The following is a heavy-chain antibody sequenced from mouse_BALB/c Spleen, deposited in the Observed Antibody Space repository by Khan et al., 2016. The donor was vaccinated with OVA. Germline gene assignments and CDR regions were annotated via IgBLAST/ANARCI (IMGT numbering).Heavy chain of an antibody. Sequence: VQLKQSGPELGKPGASVKISCKATGYSFTGYNLYWVKQSHRKSLEWIGYIDPFNGSTTYNQKSKGKATLTVDKSSSTAYMHLNSLTSEDSAIYYSARAGSSPYWYFDVWGAGTTVTVSS. CDR1: GYSFTGYN. CDR2: IDPFNGST. D-gene: IGHD1-1*01. J-gene: IGHJ1*01. CDR3: ARAGSSPYWYFDV. V-gene: IGHV1S135*01.